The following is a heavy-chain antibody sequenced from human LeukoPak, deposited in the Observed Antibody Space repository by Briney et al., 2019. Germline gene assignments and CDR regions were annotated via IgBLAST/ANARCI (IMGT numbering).Heavy chain of an antibody. Sequence: SETLSLTCTVSGGSISSYYWSWIRQPPGKGLEWIAYIYYSGSTNYNPSLKSRVTISVDTSKNQFSLKLSSVTAADPAVYYCARRYGSGSSGTFDYWGQGTLVTVSS. V-gene: IGHV4-59*01. J-gene: IGHJ4*02. CDR1: GGSISSYY. CDR2: IYYSGST. CDR3: ARRYGSGSSGTFDY. D-gene: IGHD3-10*01.